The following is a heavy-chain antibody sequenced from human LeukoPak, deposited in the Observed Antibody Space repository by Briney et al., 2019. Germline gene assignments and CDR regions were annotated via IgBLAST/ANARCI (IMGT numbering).Heavy chain of an antibody. J-gene: IGHJ5*02. CDR1: GYTFTSYD. V-gene: IGHV1-8*01. D-gene: IGHD2-15*01. CDR2: MNPNSGNT. Sequence: ASVKVSCKASGYTFTSYDINWVRQATGQGLEWMGWMNPNSGNTGYAQKFQGRVTMTRNTSISTAYMELSSLRSEDTAVYYCARNWGVVCSGGSCYSLVGGWFDPWGQGTLVPVSS. CDR3: ARNWGVVCSGGSCYSLVGGWFDP.